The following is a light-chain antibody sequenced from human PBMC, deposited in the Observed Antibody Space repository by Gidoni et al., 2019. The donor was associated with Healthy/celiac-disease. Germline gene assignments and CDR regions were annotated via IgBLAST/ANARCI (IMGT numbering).Light chain of an antibody. CDR1: QSVSSY. CDR2: DAS. Sequence: EIVLTQSPATLSLSPGERATLSCRASQSVSSYLAWYQQKPGQAPRLLIYDASNRTNGIPARFSGSGSGTDFTLTISSLEPEDFAVYYCQQPRAFGGGTKVEIK. CDR3: QQPRA. J-gene: IGKJ4*01. V-gene: IGKV3-11*01.